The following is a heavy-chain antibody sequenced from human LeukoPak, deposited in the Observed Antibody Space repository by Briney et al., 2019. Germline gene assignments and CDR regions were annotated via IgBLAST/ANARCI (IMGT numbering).Heavy chain of an antibody. CDR3: ARVIVGDVYDAFDI. D-gene: IGHD1-26*01. V-gene: IGHV3-66*01. CDR2: IYSGGST. CDR1: GLTVSKNY. Sequence: GGSLRLSCAASGLTVSKNYMSWVRQAPEKGLEWVAIIYSGGSTYYPDSVKGRFTLSRDSSKNTLYLQMNSLRAEDTAVYYCARVIVGDVYDAFDIWGLGTLVTVSS. J-gene: IGHJ3*02.